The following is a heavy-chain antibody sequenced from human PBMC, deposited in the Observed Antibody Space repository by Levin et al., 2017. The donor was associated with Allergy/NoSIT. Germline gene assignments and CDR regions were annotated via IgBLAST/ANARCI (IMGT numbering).Heavy chain of an antibody. D-gene: IGHD2/OR15-2a*01. J-gene: IGHJ5*02. CDR1: GYIFTDYY. V-gene: IGHV1-2*02. CDR2: INSNSADT. CDR3: AREFSKHRVCFDP. Sequence: TGGSLRLSCKASGYIFTDYYIYWVRQAPGQGPEWLGWINSNSADTHYAQKFRGRVTMTRDTSINTTYMELYGLRSDDTAVYYCAREFSKHRVCFDPWGQGTLVTVSS.